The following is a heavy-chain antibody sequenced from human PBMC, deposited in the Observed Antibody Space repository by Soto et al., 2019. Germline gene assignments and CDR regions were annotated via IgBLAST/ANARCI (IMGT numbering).Heavy chain of an antibody. J-gene: IGHJ4*02. D-gene: IGHD6-19*01. V-gene: IGHV4-39*01. CDR2: VYYTGST. CDR3: ARLAYRSGWVDY. CDR1: VGSISGSSYY. Sequence: PSETLSLTCSVSVGSISGSSYYWGWIRQPPGQGLEWIGSVYYTGSTYYDPSLKSRVTISLDASKNQFSLKLSSLTAADTAVYYCARLAYRSGWVDYWDQGTLVTVSS.